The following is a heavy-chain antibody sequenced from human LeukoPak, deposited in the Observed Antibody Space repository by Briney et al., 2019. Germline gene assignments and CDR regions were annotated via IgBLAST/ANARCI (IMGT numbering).Heavy chain of an antibody. D-gene: IGHD1-26*01. CDR2: ISWDGGST. V-gene: IGHV3-43*01. J-gene: IGHJ4*02. Sequence: GGSLRLSCAASGFTFDDYTMHWVRHAPGKGLEWVSLISWDGGSTYYADSVKGRFTISRDNSKNTLYLQMNSLRAEDTAVYYCARATLVGATIGFDYWGQGTLVTVSS. CDR3: ARATLVGATIGFDY. CDR1: GFTFDDYT.